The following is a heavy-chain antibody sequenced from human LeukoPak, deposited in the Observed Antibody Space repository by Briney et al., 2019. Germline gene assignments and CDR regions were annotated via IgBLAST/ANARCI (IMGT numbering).Heavy chain of an antibody. Sequence: SETLSLTCTVSGGYISSYYWSWIRQPAGKGLEWIGRIYTSGSTNYNPSLKSRVTMSVDTSKNQFSLKLSSVTAADTAVYYCARVGSDYGGNWGGYYFDYWGQGTLVTVSS. D-gene: IGHD4-23*01. J-gene: IGHJ4*02. CDR2: IYTSGST. V-gene: IGHV4-4*07. CDR1: GGYISSYY. CDR3: ARVGSDYGGNWGGYYFDY.